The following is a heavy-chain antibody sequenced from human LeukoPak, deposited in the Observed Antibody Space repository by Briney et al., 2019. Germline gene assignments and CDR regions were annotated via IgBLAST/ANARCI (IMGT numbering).Heavy chain of an antibody. V-gene: IGHV3-30*02. CDR2: IRYDGSNK. J-gene: IGHJ4*02. CDR3: AKDLRIRYFDWFAD. Sequence: GGSLRLSCVASGFTFTGHTMHWVRQAPGKGLEWVAFIRYDGSNKYYADSVKGRFTISRDNSKNTLYLQMNSLRAEDTAVYYCAKDLRIRYFDWFADGGQGTLVTVSS. CDR1: GFTFTGHT. D-gene: IGHD3-9*01.